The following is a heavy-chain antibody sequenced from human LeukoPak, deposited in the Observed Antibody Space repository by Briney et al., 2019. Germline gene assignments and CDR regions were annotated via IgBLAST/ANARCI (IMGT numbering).Heavy chain of an antibody. J-gene: IGHJ4*02. V-gene: IGHV1-46*01. CDR2: INPSGGST. Sequence: ASVKVSCKASGHTFTSYYMHWVRQAPGQGLEWMGIINPSGGSTSYAQKFQGRVTMTRDTSTSTVYMELSSLRSEDTAVYYCAREVRGLYSSSPLDYWGQGTLVTVSS. CDR1: GHTFTSYY. CDR3: AREVRGLYSSSPLDY. D-gene: IGHD6-6*01.